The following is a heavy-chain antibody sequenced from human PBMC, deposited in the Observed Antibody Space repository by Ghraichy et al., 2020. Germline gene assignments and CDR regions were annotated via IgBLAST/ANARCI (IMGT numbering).Heavy chain of an antibody. CDR3: AKGKKVYYYDSSGHYDY. Sequence: GGSLRLSCAASGFTFSSYGMHWVRQAPGKGLEWVAFIRYDGSNKYYADSVKGRFTISRDNSKNTLYLQMNSLRAEDTAVYYCAKGKKVYYYDSSGHYDYWGQGTLVTVSS. CDR1: GFTFSSYG. V-gene: IGHV3-30*02. D-gene: IGHD3-22*01. J-gene: IGHJ4*02. CDR2: IRYDGSNK.